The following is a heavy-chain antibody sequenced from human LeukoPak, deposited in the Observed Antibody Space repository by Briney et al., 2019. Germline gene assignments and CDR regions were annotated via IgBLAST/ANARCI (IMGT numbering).Heavy chain of an antibody. J-gene: IGHJ4*02. V-gene: IGHV3-7*01. Sequence: PGGSLRLSCAASGFTFSSYWMSWVRQAPGKGLEWVANIKQDGSEKYYVDSVKGRFTISRDNAKNSLYLQMNSLRAEDTAVYYCARPYYDSSGYYEYPDYYFDYWGQGTLVTVSS. CDR3: ARPYYDSSGYYEYPDYYFDY. CDR1: GFTFSSYW. CDR2: IKQDGSEK. D-gene: IGHD3-22*01.